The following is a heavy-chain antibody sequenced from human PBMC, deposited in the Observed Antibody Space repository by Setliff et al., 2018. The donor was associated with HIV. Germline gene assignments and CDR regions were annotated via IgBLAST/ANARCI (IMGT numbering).Heavy chain of an antibody. CDR2: VLSSGSA. Sequence: ETLSLTCTVSGASMSSYFWSWVRQTPGKGLEWIGYVLSSGSATYNPSLKSRVAMSVDTSKNQFSLSLASPTAADTAVYYCARGILFFYYMDIWGRGTTVTVSS. CDR1: GASMSSYF. CDR3: ARGILFFYYMDI. D-gene: IGHD2-21*01. J-gene: IGHJ6*03. V-gene: IGHV4-59*08.